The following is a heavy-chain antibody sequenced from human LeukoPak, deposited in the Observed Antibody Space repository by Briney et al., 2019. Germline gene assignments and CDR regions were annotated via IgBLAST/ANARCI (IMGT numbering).Heavy chain of an antibody. CDR1: GYTFTSYY. CDR3: ASCRAGDGYFDY. CDR2: INPSGGST. V-gene: IGHV1-46*01. D-gene: IGHD5-24*01. J-gene: IGHJ4*02. Sequence: ASVNVSCKASGYTFTSYYLHWVRQAPGQGLEWMGIINPSGGSTTYAQKFQGRVTMTRDTSTSTVYMELSSLRSEDTAVYYCASCRAGDGYFDYWGQGTLVSVSS.